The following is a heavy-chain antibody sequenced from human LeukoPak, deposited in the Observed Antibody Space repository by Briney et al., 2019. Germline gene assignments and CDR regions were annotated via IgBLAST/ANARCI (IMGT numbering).Heavy chain of an antibody. CDR3: AREHYGDYDPYYYGMDV. J-gene: IGHJ6*02. Sequence: PSETLSLTCIVSGGSISSSSYYWGWIRQPPGKGLEWIGSVYYTGTTYYNPSLKSRVTISEDTSKNQFSPKLSSVTAADTAVYYCAREHYGDYDPYYYGMDVWGQGTTVTVSS. V-gene: IGHV4-39*07. CDR2: VYYTGTT. D-gene: IGHD4-17*01. CDR1: GGSISSSSYY.